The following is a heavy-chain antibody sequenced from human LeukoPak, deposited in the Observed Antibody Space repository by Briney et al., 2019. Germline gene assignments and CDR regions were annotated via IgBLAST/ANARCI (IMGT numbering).Heavy chain of an antibody. CDR2: IYRGGST. Sequence: GESLRLSCAASGLTVSSNYMSWVRQAPGKGLEWVSVIYRGGSTFYADSVKGRFTISRDNSKNTLYLQMNSLRAEDTAVYYCARSRPWITMVRGVIIGPYFDYWGQGTLVTVSS. J-gene: IGHJ4*02. D-gene: IGHD3-10*01. CDR1: GLTVSSNY. V-gene: IGHV3-53*01. CDR3: ARSRPWITMVRGVIIGPYFDY.